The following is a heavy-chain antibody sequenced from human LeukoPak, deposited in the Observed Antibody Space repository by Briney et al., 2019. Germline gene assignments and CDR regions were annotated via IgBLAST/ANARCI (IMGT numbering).Heavy chain of an antibody. J-gene: IGHJ4*02. CDR1: GFTFSSYG. V-gene: IGHV3-30*18. Sequence: PGGSLRLSCAASGFTFSSYGMHWVRQAPGKRLEWVAVISYDGSNKYYADSVKGRFTISRDNSKNTLYLQMNSLRAEDTAVYYCAKVRGPHSSGYYAFDYWGQGTLVTVSS. CDR3: AKVRGPHSSGYYAFDY. CDR2: ISYDGSNK. D-gene: IGHD3-22*01.